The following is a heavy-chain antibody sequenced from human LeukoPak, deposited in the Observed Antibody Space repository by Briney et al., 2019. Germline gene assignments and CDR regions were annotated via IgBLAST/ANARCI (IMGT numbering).Heavy chain of an antibody. Sequence: GGSLRLSCATSGFTFSSYEMNWVRQAPGKGLEWVSYISSSGSTIYYADSMKGRFTVSRDNAKNSLFLQINSLRAEDTAVYYCAREGAHFDSGGYYDAFDFWGQGTLVTVSS. CDR3: AREGAHFDSGGYYDAFDF. CDR1: GFTFSSYE. D-gene: IGHD3-22*01. CDR2: ISSSGSTI. V-gene: IGHV3-48*03. J-gene: IGHJ3*01.